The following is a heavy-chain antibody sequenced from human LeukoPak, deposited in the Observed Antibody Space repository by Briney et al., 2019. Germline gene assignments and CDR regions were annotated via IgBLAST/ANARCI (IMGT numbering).Heavy chain of an antibody. V-gene: IGHV4-39*07. CDR1: GDSITSNSFY. CDR3: VRDVEGDTGDFLYFDN. Sequence: PSETLSLTCKVSGDSITSNSFYWGWIRQSPGKGLEWIGNVYYSGSSYSNPSLNNRVTISVDTSKNQFSLKVTSVTAADTAVYYCVRDVEGDTGDFLYFDNWGQGTLVTVSS. CDR2: VYYSGSS. D-gene: IGHD4-17*01. J-gene: IGHJ4*02.